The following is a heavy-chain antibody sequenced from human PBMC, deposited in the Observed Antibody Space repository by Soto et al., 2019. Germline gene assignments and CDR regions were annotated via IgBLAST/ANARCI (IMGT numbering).Heavy chain of an antibody. CDR2: IYSGGST. V-gene: IGHV3-53*01. Sequence: EVQLVESGGGLIQPGGSLRLSCAASGFTVSSNYMSWVRQAPGKGLEWVSVIYSGGSTYYADSVKGRFTISRDNSKNTLYLQMNSLRAEDTAVYYCARVGEYSSGCYGVYWGQVTLVTVSS. D-gene: IGHD6-19*01. J-gene: IGHJ4*02. CDR3: ARVGEYSSGCYGVY. CDR1: GFTVSSNY.